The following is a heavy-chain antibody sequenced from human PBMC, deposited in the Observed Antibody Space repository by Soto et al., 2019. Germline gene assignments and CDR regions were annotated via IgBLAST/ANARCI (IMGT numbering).Heavy chain of an antibody. V-gene: IGHV3-7*03. Sequence: GGSLRLSCAASGFTFSTYWMSWVRQAPGKGLEWVANIRQDGGVQYYVDSVKGRFTISRDNAKNSVYLQMDSLRAEDTAVYYCVRGGHGSGSYLGSYWGQGILVTV. J-gene: IGHJ4*02. CDR2: IRQDGGVQ. CDR1: GFTFSTYW. CDR3: VRGGHGSGSYLGSY. D-gene: IGHD3-10*01.